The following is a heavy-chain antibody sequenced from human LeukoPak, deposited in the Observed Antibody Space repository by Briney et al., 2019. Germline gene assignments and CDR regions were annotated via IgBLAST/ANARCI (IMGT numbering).Heavy chain of an antibody. D-gene: IGHD6-19*01. CDR1: GGSFSGYY. J-gene: IGHJ4*02. V-gene: IGHV4-34*01. Sequence: PSETLSLTCAVYGGSFSGYYWSWIRQPPGKGLEWTGEINHSGSTNYNPSLKSRVTISVDTSKNQFSLKLSSVTAADTAVYYCASGGSPGQWLVHDYWGQGTLVTVSS. CDR3: ASGGSPGQWLVHDY. CDR2: INHSGST.